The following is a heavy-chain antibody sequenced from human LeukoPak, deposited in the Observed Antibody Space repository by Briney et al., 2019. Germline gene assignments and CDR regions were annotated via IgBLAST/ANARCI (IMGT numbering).Heavy chain of an antibody. J-gene: IGHJ6*02. Sequence: ASVKVSCKVSGYTLTELSMHWVRQAPGKGLEWMGGFDPEDGETIYAQKFQGRVSLTTDTSTSTAYMELRSLRSDDTAVYYCASGEVGVVYRAGGRYYYYYHAMDVWGQGTTVTVSS. CDR1: GYTLTELS. CDR2: FDPEDGET. D-gene: IGHD2-15*01. V-gene: IGHV1-24*01. CDR3: ASGEVGVVYRAGGRYYYYYHAMDV.